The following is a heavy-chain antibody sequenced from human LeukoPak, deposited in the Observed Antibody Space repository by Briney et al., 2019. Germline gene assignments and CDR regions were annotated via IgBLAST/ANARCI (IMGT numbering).Heavy chain of an antibody. CDR2: INPNSGGT. J-gene: IGHJ4*02. Sequence: ASVKVSCKASGYTFTGYYMHWVRQAPGQGLEWMGWINPNSGGTNYAQKFQGRVTMTRDTSISTAYMELSRLRSDDTAVYYCARGGSQWLLLYYFDYWGQGTLVTVSS. CDR3: ARGGSQWLLLYYFDY. CDR1: GYTFTGYY. D-gene: IGHD5-18*01. V-gene: IGHV1-2*02.